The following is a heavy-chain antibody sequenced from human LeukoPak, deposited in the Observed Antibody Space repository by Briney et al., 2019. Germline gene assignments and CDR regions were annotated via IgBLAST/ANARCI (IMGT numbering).Heavy chain of an antibody. CDR1: GYTFTGYY. Sequence: ASVNVSCKASGYTFTGYYMHWVRQAPGQGLEWMGWINPNSGGTNYAQKFQGRVTMTRDTSISTAYMELSRLRSDDTAVYYCARSHYYDRDAFDIWGQGTMVTVSS. D-gene: IGHD3-22*01. V-gene: IGHV1-2*02. CDR2: INPNSGGT. CDR3: ARSHYYDRDAFDI. J-gene: IGHJ3*02.